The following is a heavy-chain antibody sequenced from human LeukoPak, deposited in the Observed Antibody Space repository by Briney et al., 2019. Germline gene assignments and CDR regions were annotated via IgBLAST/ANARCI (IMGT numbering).Heavy chain of an antibody. V-gene: IGHV3-21*01. D-gene: IGHD2-15*01. Sequence: GGSLRLSCAASGFTFSSYSMNWVRQAPGKGLEWVSSISSSSSYIYYADSVKGRFTISRDNAKNSLYLHMNSLRAEDTAVYYCARATQYCSGGSCYDTWFDPWGQGTLVTVSS. J-gene: IGHJ5*02. CDR3: ARATQYCSGGSCYDTWFDP. CDR1: GFTFSSYS. CDR2: ISSSSSYI.